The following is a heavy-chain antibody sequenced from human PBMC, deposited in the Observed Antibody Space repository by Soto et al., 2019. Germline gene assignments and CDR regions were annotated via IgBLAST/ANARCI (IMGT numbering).Heavy chain of an antibody. V-gene: IGHV3-23*01. CDR2: ISGGTT. CDR3: VKDWSGDKCPCLDV. J-gene: IGHJ6*02. Sequence: GGSLRLSCATSGFTFSNYAMTWVRQAPGEGLEWDSTISGGTTYYADSVKGRFTISRDNPKNTLELQMNSLRAEDTAVYYCVKDWSGDKCPCLDVWGQGTTVTVSS. CDR1: GFTFSNYA. D-gene: IGHD3-3*01.